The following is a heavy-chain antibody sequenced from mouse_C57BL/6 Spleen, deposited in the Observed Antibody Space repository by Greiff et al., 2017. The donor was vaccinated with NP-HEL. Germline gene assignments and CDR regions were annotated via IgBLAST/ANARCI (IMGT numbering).Heavy chain of an antibody. CDR3: ARDYYYGSSWFAY. Sequence: QVQLKQPGAELVRPGSSVKLSCKASGYTFTSYWMHWVKQRPIQGLEWIGNIDPSDSETHYNQKFKDKATLTVDKSSSTAYMQLSSLTSEDSAVYYCARDYYYGSSWFAYWGQGTLVTVSA. J-gene: IGHJ3*01. D-gene: IGHD1-1*01. V-gene: IGHV1-52*01. CDR1: GYTFTSYW. CDR2: IDPSDSET.